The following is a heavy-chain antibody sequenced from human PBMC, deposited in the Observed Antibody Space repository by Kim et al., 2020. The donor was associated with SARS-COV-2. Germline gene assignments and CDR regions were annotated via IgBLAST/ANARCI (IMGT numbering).Heavy chain of an antibody. D-gene: IGHD2-2*01. CDR2: T. V-gene: IGHV1-2*02. CDR3: ARFRRYQDFDY. J-gene: IGHJ4*02. Sequence: TTYAQKFQGRVTMTRDTSISTAYMELSRLRSDDTAVYYCARFRRYQDFDYWGQGTLVTVSS.